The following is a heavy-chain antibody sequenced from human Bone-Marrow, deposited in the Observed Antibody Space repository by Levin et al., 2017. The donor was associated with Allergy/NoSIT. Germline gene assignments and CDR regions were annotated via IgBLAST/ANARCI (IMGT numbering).Heavy chain of an antibody. CDR1: GYTFTSYD. CDR3: ARSPCSSGRCYWPGWGYYYYYGMDV. V-gene: IGHV1-8*01. D-gene: IGHD2-15*01. Sequence: ASVKVSCKASGYTFTSYDINWVRQATGQGLEWMGWMNPNSGNTGYAQKFQGRVTMTRNTSISTAYMELSSLRSEDTAVYYCARSPCSSGRCYWPGWGYYYYYGMDVWGQGTTVTVSS. J-gene: IGHJ6*02. CDR2: MNPNSGNT.